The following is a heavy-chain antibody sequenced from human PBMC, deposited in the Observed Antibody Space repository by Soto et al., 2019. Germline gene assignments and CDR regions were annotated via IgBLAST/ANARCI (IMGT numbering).Heavy chain of an antibody. Sequence: EVQLVESGGGLVKPGGSLRLSCAASGFTFSHAWMNWVRQAPGKELEWVGRIKSKTDGGTTDYAAPVKCRFTIARDDSKNTLYLQMNSPKTGHTAVYYCTGAQGYQLQSLEYFDLGNSGTVVTVSS. CDR1: GFTFSHAW. D-gene: IGHD2-2*01. CDR3: TGAQGYQLQSLEYFDL. V-gene: IGHV3-15*01. CDR2: IKSKTDGGTT. J-gene: IGHJ2*01.